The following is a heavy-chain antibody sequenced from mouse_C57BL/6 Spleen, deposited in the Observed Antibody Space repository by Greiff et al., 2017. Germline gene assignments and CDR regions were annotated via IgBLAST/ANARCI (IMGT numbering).Heavy chain of an antibody. CDR2: ISDGGCYT. J-gene: IGHJ4*01. CDR3: GGGNYVWAMDY. CDR1: GFTFSSYA. V-gene: IGHV5-4*01. Sequence: DVHLVESGGGLVKPGGSLKLSCEASGFTFSSYAMSWVRQTPEKRLEWVATISDGGCYTYDPDNVKGRVTISRDNAKNNLYLQMSHLKSEDTAMYYCGGGNYVWAMDYWGQGTSVTVSS. D-gene: IGHD2-1*01.